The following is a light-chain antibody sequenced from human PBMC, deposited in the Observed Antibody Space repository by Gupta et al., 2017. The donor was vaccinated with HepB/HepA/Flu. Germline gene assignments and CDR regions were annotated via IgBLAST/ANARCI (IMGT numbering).Light chain of an antibody. V-gene: IGKV1-39*01. CDR2: AAS. J-gene: IGKJ1*01. CDR1: QSISSY. Sequence: DIQLTQSPSSLSASVGDRVTITCRASQSISSYLNWYQQKPGKAPKLLIYAASSLQSGVPSRFSGSGSGTDCTRTISSLQPEDCATYYWKQSYRTHPWTFGQGTKVEIK. CDR3: KQSYRTHPWT.